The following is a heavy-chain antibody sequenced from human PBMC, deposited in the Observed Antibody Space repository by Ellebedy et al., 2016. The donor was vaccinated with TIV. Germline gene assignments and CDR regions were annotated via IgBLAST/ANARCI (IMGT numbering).Heavy chain of an antibody. CDR3: ARERGYCSSENCIHDAFDI. CDR1: GASVNSGTSY. V-gene: IGHV4-61*01. CDR2: LYDGGNT. J-gene: IGHJ3*02. D-gene: IGHD2-2*01. Sequence: SETLSLTXTVSGASVNSGTSYWTWIRQPPGKGLEWIGYLYDGGNTKYNPSLKSRVTMSLDTSKNQFSLKVTSVTAADTAIYYCARERGYCSSENCIHDAFDIWGQGRNVTVSS.